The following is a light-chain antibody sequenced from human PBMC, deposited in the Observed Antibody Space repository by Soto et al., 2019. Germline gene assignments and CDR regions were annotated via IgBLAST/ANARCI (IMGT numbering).Light chain of an antibody. CDR1: QSVDTF. V-gene: IGKV3-11*01. J-gene: IGKJ1*01. CDR3: XXRYSWWT. CDR2: DAS. Sequence: IVLTQSPATLSLSPGERATLSCRASQSVDTFLAWYQQKPGQAPRLLISDASNRATGIPARFSGSGSGTDFTLTISSLEXXXXAXYXCXXRYSWWTFGQGTKVEVK.